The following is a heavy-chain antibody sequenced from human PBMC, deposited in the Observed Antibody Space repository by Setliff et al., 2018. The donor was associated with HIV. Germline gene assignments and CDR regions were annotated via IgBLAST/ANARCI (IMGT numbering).Heavy chain of an antibody. Sequence: SVKVSCKASGGTFSSYPISWVRQAPGQGLEWMGGIIPIFGTTHYAPKFQGRVTITADESTTTAYMELSSLRSEDTAVYYCASAYCGGDCYSRTRKFYYYYYMDVWGKGTTVTVS. CDR2: IIPIFGTT. J-gene: IGHJ6*03. CDR3: ASAYCGGDCYSRTRKFYYYYYMDV. CDR1: GGTFSSYP. V-gene: IGHV1-69*13. D-gene: IGHD2-21*02.